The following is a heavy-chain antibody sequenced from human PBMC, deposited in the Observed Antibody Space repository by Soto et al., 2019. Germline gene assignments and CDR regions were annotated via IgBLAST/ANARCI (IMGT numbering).Heavy chain of an antibody. CDR2: ISRDGGTK. J-gene: IGHJ4*02. V-gene: IGHV3-30*03. CDR1: GFTVSTSG. Sequence: QVPLVESGGGVVQPGRSLRLSSAVSGFTVSTSGMHWVRQAPGKGLEWVAVISRDGGTKFYADSVKGRFTISRDNSRNTLFLEMNSLRGDDMAVYYCTGEVASGYWGQGTLVTVSS. D-gene: IGHD2-8*02. CDR3: TGEVASGY.